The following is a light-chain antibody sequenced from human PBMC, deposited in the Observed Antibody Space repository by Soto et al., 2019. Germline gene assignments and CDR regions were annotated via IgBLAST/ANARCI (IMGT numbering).Light chain of an antibody. CDR2: GAS. Sequence: EIVLTQSPGTLSLSPGERATLSCRASQSVTSNYLAWYQHKPGQAPRLLIYGASSRATGIPDRFSGSGAGTDFALTISRLEPEDFAVYYCQQYGSSPRTFGQGTQLEIK. CDR3: QQYGSSPRT. J-gene: IGKJ2*01. CDR1: QSVTSNY. V-gene: IGKV3-20*01.